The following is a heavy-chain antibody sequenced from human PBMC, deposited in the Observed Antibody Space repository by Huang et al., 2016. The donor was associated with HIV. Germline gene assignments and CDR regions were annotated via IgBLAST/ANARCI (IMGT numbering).Heavy chain of an antibody. V-gene: IGHV3-74*01. CDR2: IKIDGRTT. CDR3: ARAGGFEI. Sequence: EEHLVESGGGLVQPGGSLRRSCEASGFKFSNYWMQWVRQAPGKGLRWVSRIKIDGRTTDNADSVKGRFTISRDNAKNTLYLEMSSLTAEDTAIYYCARAGGFEIWGQGTVVTVSS. CDR1: GFKFSNYW. D-gene: IGHD2-15*01. J-gene: IGHJ3*02.